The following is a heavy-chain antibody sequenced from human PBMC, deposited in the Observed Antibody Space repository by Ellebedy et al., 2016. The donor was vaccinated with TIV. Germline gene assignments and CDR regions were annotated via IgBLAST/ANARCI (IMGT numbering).Heavy chain of an antibody. J-gene: IGHJ4*02. CDR1: GFTFSSYE. V-gene: IGHV3-48*03. Sequence: PGGSLRLSCAASGFTFSSYEMNWVRQAPGKGLEWVSYISSSGSTIYYADSVKGRFTISRDNAKNSLYLQMNSLRAEDTAVYYCARDGYYDSSGSIDYWGQGTLVTVSS. CDR3: ARDGYYDSSGSIDY. D-gene: IGHD3-22*01. CDR2: ISSSGSTI.